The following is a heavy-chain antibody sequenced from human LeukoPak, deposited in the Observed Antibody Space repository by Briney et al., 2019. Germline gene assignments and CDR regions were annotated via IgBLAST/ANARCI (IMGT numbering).Heavy chain of an antibody. CDR3: ARGDYDSSGYYYIY. Sequence: PGGSLRLSCAASGFTFSSYSMNWVRQAPGKGLEWVSSISSSSSYIYYADSVKGRFTISGDNAKNSLYLQMNSLRAEDTAVYYCARGDYDSSGYYYIYWGQGTLVTVSS. J-gene: IGHJ4*02. D-gene: IGHD3-22*01. CDR2: ISSSSSYI. CDR1: GFTFSSYS. V-gene: IGHV3-21*01.